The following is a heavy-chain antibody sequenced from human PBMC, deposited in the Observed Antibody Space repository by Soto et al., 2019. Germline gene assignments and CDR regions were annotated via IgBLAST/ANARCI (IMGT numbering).Heavy chain of an antibody. J-gene: IGHJ6*02. CDR2: IYYSGST. Sequence: SLSCTFSGGCVWISSYYWGWIRQPPGKGLEWIGSIYYSGSTYYNPSLKSRVTISVDTSKNQFSLKLSSVTAAGTAVYYCASGGGYDFLSGYFRASAYYYYGMDVWGQGTTVTVSS. D-gene: IGHD3-3*01. CDR3: ASGGGYDFLSGYFRASAYYYYGMDV. V-gene: IGHV4-39*01. CDR1: GGCVWISSYY.